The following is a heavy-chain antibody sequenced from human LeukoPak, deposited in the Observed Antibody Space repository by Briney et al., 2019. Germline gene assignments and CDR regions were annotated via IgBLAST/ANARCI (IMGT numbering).Heavy chain of an antibody. CDR2: VDPEDGET. Sequence: GASVKVSCKASGYTFTDYYMHWVQQAPGKGLEWMGRVDPEDGETIYAEKFQGRVTITADTSTDTAYMELSSLRSEDTAVYYCARGPRRDGCIDYWGQGTLVTVSS. CDR1: GYTFTDYY. V-gene: IGHV1-69-2*01. CDR3: ARGPRRDGCIDY. D-gene: IGHD5-24*01. J-gene: IGHJ4*02.